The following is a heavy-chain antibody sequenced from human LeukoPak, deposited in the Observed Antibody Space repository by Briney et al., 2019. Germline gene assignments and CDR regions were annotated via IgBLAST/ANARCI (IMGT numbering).Heavy chain of an antibody. J-gene: IGHJ6*02. Sequence: ASVKVSCKASGYTFTSYGISWVRQAPGQGLDWMGWISAYNGNTNYAQKLQGRVTMTTDTSTSTAYMELRSLRSDDTAVYYCASYDCSGGSCYRGYGMDVWGQGTTVTVSS. V-gene: IGHV1-18*01. D-gene: IGHD2-15*01. CDR2: ISAYNGNT. CDR3: ASYDCSGGSCYRGYGMDV. CDR1: GYTFTSYG.